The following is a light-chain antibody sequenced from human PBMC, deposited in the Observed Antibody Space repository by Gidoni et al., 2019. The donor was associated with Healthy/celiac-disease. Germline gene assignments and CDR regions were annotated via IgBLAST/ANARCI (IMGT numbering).Light chain of an antibody. CDR1: QSVSSSY. Sequence: EIVLTQSPGTPSLSTGERATLSCRASQSVSSSYLAWYQQKPGQAPRLLIYGASSRATGIPDRFSGSGSGTDFTLTISRLEPEDFAVYYCQQYGSQGFTFGPGTKVDIK. J-gene: IGKJ3*01. CDR3: QQYGSQGFT. V-gene: IGKV3-20*01. CDR2: GAS.